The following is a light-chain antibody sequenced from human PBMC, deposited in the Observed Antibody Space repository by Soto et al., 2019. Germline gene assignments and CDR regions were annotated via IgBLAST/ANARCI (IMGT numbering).Light chain of an antibody. CDR2: GAS. Sequence: EIVLTQSPGTLSLSPGERVTLSCRASQTIAGTYLAWYQQKPGQAPRLLLYGASSRATGIPDRFSGSGSGTDFTLTISRLEPEDFAVYYCQQYGSSPYNFGQGTKLEIK. CDR1: QTIAGTY. V-gene: IGKV3-20*01. J-gene: IGKJ2*01. CDR3: QQYGSSPYN.